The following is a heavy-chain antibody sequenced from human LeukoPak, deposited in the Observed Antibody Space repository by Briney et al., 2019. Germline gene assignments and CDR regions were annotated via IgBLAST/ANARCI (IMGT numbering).Heavy chain of an antibody. J-gene: IGHJ6*02. Sequence: PSETLSLTCTVSGASISGWYWSWIRQPPGKGLEWIGSIYYSGSTYYNPSLKSRVTISVDTSKNQFSLKLSSVTAADTAVYYCARDFGATVTTAYYYGMDVWGQGTTVTVSS. CDR1: GASISGWY. D-gene: IGHD4-17*01. V-gene: IGHV4-39*07. CDR2: IYYSGST. CDR3: ARDFGATVTTAYYYGMDV.